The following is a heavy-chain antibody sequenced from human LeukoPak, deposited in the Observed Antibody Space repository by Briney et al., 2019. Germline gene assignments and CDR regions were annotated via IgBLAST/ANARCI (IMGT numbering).Heavy chain of an antibody. D-gene: IGHD3-10*01. CDR3: AGSRGLDY. CDR1: GFTFSSYT. J-gene: IGHJ4*02. CDR2: ISSTSSSI. Sequence: PGGSLRLSCAASGFTFSSYTMNWVSHAPGKGLEWVSSISSTSSSIYYADSVRGRFTISRDNAKNSLYLQMNSLRAEDTAVYYCAGSRGLDYWGQGTLVTFSS. V-gene: IGHV3-21*01.